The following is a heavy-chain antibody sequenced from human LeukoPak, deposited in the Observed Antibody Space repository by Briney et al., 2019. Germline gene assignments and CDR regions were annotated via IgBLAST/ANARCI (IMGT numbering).Heavy chain of an antibody. D-gene: IGHD3-10*01. CDR1: GGSFSGYY. Sequence: SETLSLTCAVYGGSFSGYYWSWIRQPPGKGLEWIGEINHSGSTNYNPSLKSRVTISVDTSKNQFSLKLSSVTAADTAVYYCARIWFGESDAFDIWGQGTMVTVSS. CDR3: ARIWFGESDAFDI. V-gene: IGHV4-34*01. CDR2: INHSGST. J-gene: IGHJ3*02.